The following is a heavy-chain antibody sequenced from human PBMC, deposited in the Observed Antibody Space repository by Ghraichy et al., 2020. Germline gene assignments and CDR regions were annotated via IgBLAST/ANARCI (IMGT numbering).Heavy chain of an antibody. Sequence: VKVSCKASGGTFSSYAISWVRQAPGQGLEWMGRIIPILGIANYAQKFQGRVTITADKSTSTAYMELSSLRSEDTAVYYCARDDGYNSTYYYYGMDVWGQGTTVTVSS. D-gene: IGHD5-24*01. CDR1: GGTFSSYA. J-gene: IGHJ6*02. V-gene: IGHV1-69*10. CDR2: IIPILGIA. CDR3: ARDDGYNSTYYYYGMDV.